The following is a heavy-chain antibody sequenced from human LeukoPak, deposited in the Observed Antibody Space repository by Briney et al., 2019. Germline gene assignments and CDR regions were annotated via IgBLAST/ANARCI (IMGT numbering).Heavy chain of an antibody. CDR3: ARGTAYCSGGSCSNNWFDP. J-gene: IGHJ5*02. V-gene: IGHV4-38-2*01. D-gene: IGHD2-15*01. CDR1: GYSTSSGYY. Sequence: PSETLSLTCAVSGYSTSSGYYWGWIRQPPGKGLEWIGSIYHSGSTYYNPSLKSRVTISVDTSKNQFSLKLSSVTAADTAVYYCARGTAYCSGGSCSNNWFDPWGQGTLVTVSS. CDR2: IYHSGST.